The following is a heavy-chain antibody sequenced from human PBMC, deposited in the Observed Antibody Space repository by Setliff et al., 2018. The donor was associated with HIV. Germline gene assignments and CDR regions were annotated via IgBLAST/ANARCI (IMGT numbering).Heavy chain of an antibody. Sequence: LRLSCAASGFTFDDFGMSRVRQGPGKGLEWVSSINWNGGSTGYADSVKGRFTISRDNAKNSLYLQMNSLRAEDTALYYCARDIPFGDLLMLQAYMDVWGKGTTVTVSS. CDR2: INWNGGST. CDR3: ARDIPFGDLLMLQAYMDV. D-gene: IGHD3-10*01. V-gene: IGHV3-20*04. J-gene: IGHJ6*04. CDR1: GFTFDDFG.